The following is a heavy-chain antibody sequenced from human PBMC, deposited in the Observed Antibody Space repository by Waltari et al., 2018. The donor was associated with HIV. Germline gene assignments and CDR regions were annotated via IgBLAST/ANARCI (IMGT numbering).Heavy chain of an antibody. CDR2: INPMNGDT. J-gene: IGHJ3*02. CDR3: ARAGFYNTLTGYRAGASHI. V-gene: IGHV1-18*01. CDR1: EYTFVNYG. Sequence: VQSGTVMKKPGASVRVSCRPFEYTFVNYGLNWVRQAPGQGLQWVGWINPMNGDTKYAQKFQGRVSLTTDTSTITAYMELRSLRPDDTAIYYCARAGFYNTLTGYRAGASHIWGQGTMVSVSS. D-gene: IGHD3-9*01.